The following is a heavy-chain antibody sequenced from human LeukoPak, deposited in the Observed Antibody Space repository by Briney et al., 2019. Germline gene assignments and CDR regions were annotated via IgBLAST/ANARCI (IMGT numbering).Heavy chain of an antibody. Sequence: TSETLSLTCIVSGVSIMRGDYYWSWIRQAPGKGLEWIGYHYYSGTTNYSPSLKSRVDISIDTFRNQFSLRLTSVTAADTAVYYCARVATYYGSGRYFDYWGQGTLVTVSS. D-gene: IGHD3-10*01. J-gene: IGHJ4*02. CDR3: ARVATYYGSGRYFDY. V-gene: IGHV4-30-4*01. CDR1: GVSIMRGDYY. CDR2: HYYSGTT.